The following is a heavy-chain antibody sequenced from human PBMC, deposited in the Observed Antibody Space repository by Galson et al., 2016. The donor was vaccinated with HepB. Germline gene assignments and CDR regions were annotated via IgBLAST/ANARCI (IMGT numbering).Heavy chain of an antibody. CDR1: GFTFSSYW. CDR3: GKHGGFDY. J-gene: IGHJ4*02. D-gene: IGHD3-16*01. Sequence: SLRLSCAASGFTFSSYWMHWVRQAPGKGLVWVSRTNSDGSTTHYADSVKGRFTISRDNSKNTLYLYMNNLTAGDTAIYYCGKHGGFDYWGQGALVTVSS. V-gene: IGHV3-74*01. CDR2: TNSDGSTT.